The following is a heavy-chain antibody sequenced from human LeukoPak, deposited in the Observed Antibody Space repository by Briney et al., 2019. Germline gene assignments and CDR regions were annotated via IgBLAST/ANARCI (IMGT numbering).Heavy chain of an antibody. CDR3: ARLNAYSSSWHYFDS. V-gene: IGHV4-39*01. J-gene: IGHJ4*02. CDR1: GGSISSSSYF. D-gene: IGHD6-13*01. CDR2: LYYSGTT. Sequence: SETLSLTCTVSGGSISSSSYFWGWIRQPPRRGLEWIGTLYYSGTTSYNPSLQSRVTISVDTSKNQFSLKLSSVTAADTSIYYCARLNAYSSSWHYFDSWGQGTLVTVSS.